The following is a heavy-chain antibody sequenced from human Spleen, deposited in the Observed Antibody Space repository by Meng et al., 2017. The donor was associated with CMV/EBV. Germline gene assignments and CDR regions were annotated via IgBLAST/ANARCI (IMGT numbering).Heavy chain of an antibody. CDR1: GGTFSSYA. CDR2: INPNNGGT. Sequence: ASVKVSCKASGGTFSSYAISWVRQAPGQGLEWMGWINPNNGGTKYAQKFQGRVTMTRDTSIGTAYMELSRLRSDDTAVYYCARVRTEYYGMDVWGQGTTVTVSS. V-gene: IGHV1-2*02. CDR3: ARVRTEYYGMDV. J-gene: IGHJ6*02.